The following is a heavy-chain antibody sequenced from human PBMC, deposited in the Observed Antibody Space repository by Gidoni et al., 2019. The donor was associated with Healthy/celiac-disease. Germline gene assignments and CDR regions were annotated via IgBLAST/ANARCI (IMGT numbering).Heavy chain of an antibody. CDR1: GFTVSSNY. CDR3: ARTDGDYYYYYGMDV. V-gene: IGHV3-66*01. Sequence: EVQLVESGGGLVQPGGSLRRSWAASGFTVSSNYMSWVRQAPGKGLEWVSVIYIGGSTYYADSVTGRFTISRDNSKNTLYLQMNSLRAADTAVYYCARTDGDYYYYYGMDVWGQGTTVTVSS. J-gene: IGHJ6*02. D-gene: IGHD3-16*01. CDR2: IYIGGST.